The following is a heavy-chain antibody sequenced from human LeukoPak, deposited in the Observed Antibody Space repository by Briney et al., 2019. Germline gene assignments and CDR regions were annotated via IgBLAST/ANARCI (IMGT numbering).Heavy chain of an antibody. D-gene: IGHD3-10*01. CDR2: INQEGSEK. J-gene: IGHJ4*02. V-gene: IGHV3-7*04. Sequence: PGGSLTLACAASGFTFSSFWVSWVRQAAGKVLEWVANINQEGSEKYYMESVKGRLTTSRDNAKSSLYLQMISLSAEDTAVYCCTRDGSGTMNYWGQGTLVTVSS. CDR1: GFTFSSFW. CDR3: TRDGSGTMNY.